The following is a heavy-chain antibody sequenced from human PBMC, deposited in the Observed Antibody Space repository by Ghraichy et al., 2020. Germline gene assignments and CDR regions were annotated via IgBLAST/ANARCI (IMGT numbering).Heavy chain of an antibody. Sequence: ASVKVSCKASGYTFTSYAMHWVRQAPGQRLEWMGWINAGNGNTKYSQKFQGRVTITRDTSASTAYMELSSLRSEDTAVYYCARDLRETAVADNGENYYYGMDVWGQGTTVTVSS. CDR1: GYTFTSYA. CDR3: ARDLRETAVADNGENYYYGMDV. V-gene: IGHV1-3*01. CDR2: INAGNGNT. D-gene: IGHD6-19*01. J-gene: IGHJ6*02.